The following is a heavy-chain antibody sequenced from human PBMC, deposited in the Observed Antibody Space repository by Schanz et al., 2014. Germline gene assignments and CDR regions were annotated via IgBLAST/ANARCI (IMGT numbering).Heavy chain of an antibody. CDR1: GFTLSSYC. Sequence: EVKLVESGGGAVRPGGSLRLSCAASGFTLSSYCMHWVRQVPGKGLEWVSCTNGDGTNAKYADSVKGRFTISRDNAKKTLSLQMISLRAEDTAVYYCARDSRPNYDFLTAYYSIDYWGQGTLVTVSS. D-gene: IGHD3-9*01. J-gene: IGHJ4*02. V-gene: IGHV3-74*01. CDR2: TNGDGTNA. CDR3: ARDSRPNYDFLTAYYSIDY.